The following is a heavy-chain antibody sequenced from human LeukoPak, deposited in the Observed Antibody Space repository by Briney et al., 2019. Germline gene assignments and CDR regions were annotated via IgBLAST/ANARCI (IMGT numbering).Heavy chain of an antibody. CDR1: GGSISSYY. D-gene: IGHD5-18*01. J-gene: IGHJ4*02. CDR2: IYYSGST. V-gene: IGHV4-59*01. CDR3: ARARYSYGYSNFDY. Sequence: SETLSLTCTVSGGSISSYYWSWLRQPPGKGLEWIGYIYYSGSTNYNPSLKSRVTISVDTSKNQFSLKLSSVTAADTAVYYCARARYSYGYSNFDYWGQGTLVTVSS.